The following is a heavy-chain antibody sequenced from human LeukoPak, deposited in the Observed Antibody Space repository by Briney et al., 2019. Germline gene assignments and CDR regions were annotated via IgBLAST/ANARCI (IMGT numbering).Heavy chain of an antibody. V-gene: IGHV1-46*01. D-gene: IGHD2-2*01. CDR1: GYTFTSYY. J-gene: IGHJ6*02. Sequence: VSVKVSCKASGYTFTSYYMHWVRQAPGQGLEWMGIINPSGGSTSYAQKFQGRVTMTRDTSTSTVYMELSSLRSEDSAVYYCVRGPLPARVPAAIPYGMDVWGQGTTVTVSS. CDR2: INPSGGST. CDR3: VRGPLPARVPAAIPYGMDV.